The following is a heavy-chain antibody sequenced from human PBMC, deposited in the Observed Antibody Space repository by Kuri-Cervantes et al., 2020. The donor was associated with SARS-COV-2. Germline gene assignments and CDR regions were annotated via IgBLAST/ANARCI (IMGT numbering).Heavy chain of an antibody. D-gene: IGHD1-1*01. CDR2: IIPIFGTA. V-gene: IGHV1-69*05. CDR3: ARDLGYVQLERRPYYYGMDV. CDR1: GGTFSSYA. Sequence: SVKVSCKASGGTFSSYASSWVRQAPGQGLEWMGGIIPIFGTANYAQKFQGRVTITTDESTSTAYMELSSLRSEDTAVYYCARDLGYVQLERRPYYYGMDVWGQGTTVTVSS. J-gene: IGHJ6*02.